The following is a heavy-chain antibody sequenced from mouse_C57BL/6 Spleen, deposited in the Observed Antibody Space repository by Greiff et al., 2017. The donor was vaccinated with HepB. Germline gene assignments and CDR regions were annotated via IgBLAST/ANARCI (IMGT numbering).Heavy chain of an antibody. CDR1: GYTFTSYW. V-gene: IGHV1-61*01. J-gene: IGHJ3*01. Sequence: VQLQQPGAELVRPGSSVKLSCKASGYTFTSYWMDWVKQRPGQGLEWIGNIYPSDSETHYNQKFKDKATLTVDKSSSTAYMQLSSLTSEDSAVYYCARSYYSNDDFFAYWGQGTLVTVSA. D-gene: IGHD2-12*01. CDR3: ARSYYSNDDFFAY. CDR2: IYPSDSET.